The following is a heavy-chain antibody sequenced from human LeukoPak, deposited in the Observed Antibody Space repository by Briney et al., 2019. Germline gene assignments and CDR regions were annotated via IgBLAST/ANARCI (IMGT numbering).Heavy chain of an antibody. J-gene: IGHJ4*02. CDR1: GGSISSYY. V-gene: IGHV4-59*08. CDR3: ARMGPLLRFLEWPLYYFDY. Sequence: SETLSLTCTVSGGSISSYYWSWIRQPPGKGLEWIGYIYYSGSTYYNPSLKSRVTISVDTSKNQFSLKLSSVTAADTAVYYCARMGPLLRFLEWPLYYFDYWGQGTLVTASS. CDR2: IYYSGST. D-gene: IGHD3-3*01.